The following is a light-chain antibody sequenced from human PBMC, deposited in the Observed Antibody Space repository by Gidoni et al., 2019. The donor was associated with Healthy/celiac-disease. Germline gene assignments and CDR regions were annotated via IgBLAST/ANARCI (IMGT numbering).Light chain of an antibody. J-gene: IGKJ4*01. V-gene: IGKV3-15*01. CDR3: QQYNNWPPGIT. Sequence: EIVMTQSPATLSVSPGERATLSCRASQSVSSTLAWYQQKPGQAPRPLIYGASTRATGIPARFSGSGSGTEFTLTISSLQSEDFAVYYCQQYNNWPPGITFGGGTKVEIK. CDR2: GAS. CDR1: QSVSST.